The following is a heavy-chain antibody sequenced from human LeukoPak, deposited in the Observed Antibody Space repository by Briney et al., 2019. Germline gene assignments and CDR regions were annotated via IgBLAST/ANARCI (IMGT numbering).Heavy chain of an antibody. CDR2: ISYDGSNK. D-gene: IGHD1-26*01. V-gene: IGHV3-30-3*01. CDR3: AKGGGSRNFDY. CDR1: GFTFSSYA. J-gene: IGHJ4*02. Sequence: GGSLRLSCAASGFTFSSYAMHWVRQAPGKGLEWVAVISYDGSNKYYADSVKGRFTISRDNSKNTLYLQMDSPRAEDTAVYYCAKGGGSRNFDYWGQGTLVTVSS.